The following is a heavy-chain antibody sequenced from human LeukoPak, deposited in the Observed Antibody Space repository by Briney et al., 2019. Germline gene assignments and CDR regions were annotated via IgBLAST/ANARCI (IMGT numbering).Heavy chain of an antibody. V-gene: IGHV4-30-2*01. CDR3: ARGGGPFDP. D-gene: IGHD6-25*01. CDR1: GDSISSGGYS. CDR2: IYHTGST. J-gene: IGHJ5*02. Sequence: SPSQTLSLTCAVSGDSISSGGYSWSWIRQPPGKGLEYIGYIYHTGSTYYSPSLKSRVTISIDTSRNQFSLKLTSVTAADTAVYYCARGGGPFDPWGQGTLVTVSS.